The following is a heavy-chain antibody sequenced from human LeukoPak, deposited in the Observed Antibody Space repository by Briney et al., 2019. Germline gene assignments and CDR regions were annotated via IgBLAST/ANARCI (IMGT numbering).Heavy chain of an antibody. D-gene: IGHD3-10*01. J-gene: IGHJ5*02. CDR2: IYSSGNT. Sequence: PSETLSLTCSVSGVSISSGSNYWGWIRQPPGKTLEWIGSIYSSGNTYYNPSLKSRVIILIDTAKNHFSLNLSSVTAADTAVYYCARGPRFGELLWHWFDPWGQGTLVTVSS. V-gene: IGHV4-39*07. CDR3: ARGPRFGELLWHWFDP. CDR1: GVSISSGSNY.